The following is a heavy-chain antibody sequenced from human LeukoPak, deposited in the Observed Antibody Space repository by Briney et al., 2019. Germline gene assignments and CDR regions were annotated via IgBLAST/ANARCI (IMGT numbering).Heavy chain of an antibody. CDR2: ISAYNGNT. CDR1: GYTFTSYG. J-gene: IGHJ4*02. Sequence: GASVNVSCKASGYTFTSYGISWVRQAPGQGLEWMGWISAYNGNTNYAQKLQGRVTMTTDTSTSTAYMELRSLRSDDTAVYYCARDHRDYYDSSGYPSFDYWGQGTLVTVSS. D-gene: IGHD3-22*01. V-gene: IGHV1-18*01. CDR3: ARDHRDYYDSSGYPSFDY.